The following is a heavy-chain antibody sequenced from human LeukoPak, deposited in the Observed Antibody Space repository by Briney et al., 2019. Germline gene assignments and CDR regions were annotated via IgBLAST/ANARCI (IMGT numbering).Heavy chain of an antibody. CDR3: ARAIGWFGGDY. CDR1: EYTFSVYH. Sequence: ASVKVSCKASEYTFSVYHIHWVRQAPGQGLEWMAWINPDSGGTNHAQKFQGRVTMTRDTSISTAYMELTRLRSDDTAVYYCARAIGWFGGDYWGQGTLVTVSS. J-gene: IGHJ4*02. V-gene: IGHV1-2*02. CDR2: INPDSGGT. D-gene: IGHD3-10*01.